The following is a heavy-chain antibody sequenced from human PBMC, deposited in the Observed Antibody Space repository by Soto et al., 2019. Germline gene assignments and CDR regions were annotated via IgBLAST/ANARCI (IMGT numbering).Heavy chain of an antibody. Sequence: PGGSLRLSCAASGFTYSTYTMHWVRQAPGKGLEWVAVISYDGNNKFYADSVKGRFTISRDSTKQTLYLQMNSLRDEDTAVYYCARELVGATDYPLYYFDYWGQGTLVTVSS. CDR3: ARELVGATDYPLYYFDY. V-gene: IGHV3-30-3*01. D-gene: IGHD1-26*01. J-gene: IGHJ4*02. CDR2: ISYDGNNK. CDR1: GFTYSTYT.